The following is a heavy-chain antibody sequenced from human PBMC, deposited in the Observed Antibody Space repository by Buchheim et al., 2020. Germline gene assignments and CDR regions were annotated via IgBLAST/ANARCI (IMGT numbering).Heavy chain of an antibody. D-gene: IGHD3-10*02. V-gene: IGHV4-4*02. Sequence: QVQLQESGPGLVKPSGTLSLTCAVSGGSISSEYWLTWVRQPPGKGLEWVGEVHHSGRTAYRPSLQSRGTASVVKSQNSFSLRLTAVTTADTAVYYCARRVVRAVGGGFNVWGQGTT. J-gene: IGHJ6*02. CDR1: GGSISSEYW. CDR2: VHHSGRT. CDR3: ARRVVRAVGGGFNV.